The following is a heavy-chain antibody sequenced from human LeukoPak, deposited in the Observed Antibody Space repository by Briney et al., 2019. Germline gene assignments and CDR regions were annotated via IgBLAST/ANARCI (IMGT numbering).Heavy chain of an antibody. D-gene: IGHD7-27*01. V-gene: IGHV1-69*05. CDR2: IIPIFGTA. CDR1: AATSSSYA. Sequence: ASVKVSCKPSAATSSSYAISWVRQAHGQGLEWMGGIIPIFGTANYAQKFQGRVTITTDESTSTAYMELSSLRSEDTAVYYCARDNGGSYYYYYMDVWGKGTTVTVSS. J-gene: IGHJ6*03. CDR3: ARDNGGSYYYYYMDV.